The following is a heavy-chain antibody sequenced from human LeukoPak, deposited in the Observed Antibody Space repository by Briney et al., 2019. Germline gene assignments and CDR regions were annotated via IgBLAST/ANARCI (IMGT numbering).Heavy chain of an antibody. CDR2: INHSGST. Sequence: PSETLSLTCAVYGGSFSGYYWSWIRQPPGKGLEWIGEINHSGSTNYNPSLKSRVTISVDTSKNQFSLKLSSVTAADTAVYYCAREGAAAGKWDYWGQGTLVTVSS. J-gene: IGHJ4*02. D-gene: IGHD6-13*01. V-gene: IGHV4-34*01. CDR3: AREGAAAGKWDY. CDR1: GGSFSGYY.